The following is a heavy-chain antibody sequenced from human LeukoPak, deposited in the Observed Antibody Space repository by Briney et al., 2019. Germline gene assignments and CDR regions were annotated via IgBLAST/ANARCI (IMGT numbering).Heavy chain of an antibody. CDR2: IKQDGSEK. CDR3: ASSYYYDSSGYLVF. V-gene: IGHV3-7*01. D-gene: IGHD3-22*01. Sequence: GGSLRLSCAASGFTFSSYWMSWVRQAPGKGLEWVANIKQDGSEKYYVDSVKGRFTISRDNAKNSLYLQMNSLRAEDTAVYYCASSYYYDSSGYLVFWGQGTLVTVSS. CDR1: GFTFSSYW. J-gene: IGHJ1*01.